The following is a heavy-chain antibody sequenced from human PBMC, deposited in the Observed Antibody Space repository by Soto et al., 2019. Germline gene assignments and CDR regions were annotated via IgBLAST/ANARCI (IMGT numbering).Heavy chain of an antibody. D-gene: IGHD5-18*01. J-gene: IGHJ4*02. CDR1: GASVSSVTYY. V-gene: IGHV4-61*03. CDR2: IYYTGST. Sequence: SETLSLTCTVFGASVSSVTYYWSWIRQAPGKGLEWVGHIYYTGSTNYNPSLNNRVTISVDTSKNHFSLQLTSVTAADTAVYYCARGAGFSYASTWLDIWGQGTLVTVSS. CDR3: ARGAGFSYASTWLDI.